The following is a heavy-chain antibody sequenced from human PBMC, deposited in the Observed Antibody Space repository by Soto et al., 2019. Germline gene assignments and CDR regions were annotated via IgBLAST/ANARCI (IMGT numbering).Heavy chain of an antibody. CDR3: ARGPLVFVVVTANPLFDY. D-gene: IGHD2-21*02. CDR2: INPNGGGT. J-gene: IGHJ4*02. V-gene: IGHV1-2*02. Sequence: ASVKVSCKASGYTFTGHYVHWVRQAPGQGLEWMGWINPNGGGTNYAQKFQGRVTMTRDTSINTAYMELSRLRSDDTALYYCARGPLVFVVVTANPLFDYWGRGTLVTVSS. CDR1: GYTFTGHY.